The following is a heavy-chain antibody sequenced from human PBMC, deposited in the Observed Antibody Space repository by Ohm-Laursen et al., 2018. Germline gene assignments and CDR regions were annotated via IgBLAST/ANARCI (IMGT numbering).Heavy chain of an antibody. CDR2: INSDGSST. CDR1: GFTFSSYW. D-gene: IGHD2-2*02. CDR3: ASIYCTGTSCYKYFQY. J-gene: IGHJ1*01. V-gene: IGHV3-74*01. Sequence: LRLSCAASGFTFSSYWMHWVRQAPGIGLAWVSRINSDGSSTNYADSVKGRFTISRDNAKNTLYLQMDSLRAEDTAVYYCASIYCTGTSCYKYFQYWGQGTLVTVSS.